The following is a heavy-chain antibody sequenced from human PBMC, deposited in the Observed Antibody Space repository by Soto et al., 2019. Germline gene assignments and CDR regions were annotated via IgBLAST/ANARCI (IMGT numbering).Heavy chain of an antibody. CDR2: INAGNGNT. J-gene: IGHJ5*02. V-gene: IGHV1-3*01. Sequence: GASVKVSCKASGYTFTSYAMHWVRQAPGQRLEWMGWINAGNGNTKYSQKFQGRVTMTTDTSTSTAYMELRSLRSDDTAVYYCARELSRLLEHWFDPWGQGTLVTVSS. D-gene: IGHD2-15*01. CDR3: ARELSRLLEHWFDP. CDR1: GYTFTSYA.